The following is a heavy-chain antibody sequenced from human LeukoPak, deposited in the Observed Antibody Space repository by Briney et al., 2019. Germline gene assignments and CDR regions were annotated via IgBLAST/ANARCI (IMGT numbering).Heavy chain of an antibody. J-gene: IGHJ4*02. V-gene: IGHV1-18*01. CDR3: AGDGGYCSGGSCYSPNDY. CDR1: GYTFTSYG. Sequence: ASVKVSCKASGYTFTSYGISWVRQAPGQGLEWMGWISAYNGNTNYAQKLQGRVTMTTDTSTSTAYMELRSLRSDDTAVYYCAGDGGYCSGGSCYSPNDYWGQGTLVTVSS. CDR2: ISAYNGNT. D-gene: IGHD2-15*01.